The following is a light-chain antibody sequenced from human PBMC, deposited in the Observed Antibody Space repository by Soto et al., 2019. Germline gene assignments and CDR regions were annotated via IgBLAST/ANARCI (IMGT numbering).Light chain of an antibody. CDR1: QPILKW. Sequence: DIQMTQSPSTLSASVGETVTITCRASQPILKWLAWYQVRPGNAPKLLVYGASTLESGVPPRFIGGGSGTDFCLTRSRLQPEDSATYYCQQYSHKWTFGQGTKVQI. CDR3: QQYSHKWT. CDR2: GAS. V-gene: IGKV1-5*03. J-gene: IGKJ1*01.